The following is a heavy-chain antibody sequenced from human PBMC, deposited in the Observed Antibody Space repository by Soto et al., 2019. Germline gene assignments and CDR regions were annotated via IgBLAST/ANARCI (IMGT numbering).Heavy chain of an antibody. CDR3: ARDMGLGVWSGYEKYNWFDP. Sequence: QVQLVQSGAEVKKPGSSVKVSCMASGGTFSSYAISWVRQAPGHGLEWMGGIIPIFGTANYAQKFQGRVTITADKSTSTAYMELSSLRSEDTAVYYCARDMGLGVWSGYEKYNWFDPWGQGTLVTVSS. V-gene: IGHV1-69*06. D-gene: IGHD3-3*01. CDR2: IIPIFGTA. J-gene: IGHJ5*02. CDR1: GGTFSSYA.